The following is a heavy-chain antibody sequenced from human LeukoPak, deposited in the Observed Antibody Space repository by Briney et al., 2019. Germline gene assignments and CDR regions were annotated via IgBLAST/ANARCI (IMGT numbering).Heavy chain of an antibody. Sequence: GGSLRLSCAASGFAFSNYAMTWVRQAPGKGLEWVSTISGSGGTTYYADSVKGRFTISRDTSKNTLYLQMNSLRAEDTAVYYCARDVFLEWLFDYWGQGTLVTVSS. CDR2: ISGSGGTT. V-gene: IGHV3-23*01. D-gene: IGHD3-3*01. CDR1: GFAFSNYA. CDR3: ARDVFLEWLFDY. J-gene: IGHJ4*02.